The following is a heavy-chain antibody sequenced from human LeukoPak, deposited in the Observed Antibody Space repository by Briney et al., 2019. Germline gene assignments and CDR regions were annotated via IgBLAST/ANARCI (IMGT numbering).Heavy chain of an antibody. CDR3: ARERFQDIVAATPGGSWFDP. CDR1: GFTFSSYS. CDR2: ISSSSSYI. J-gene: IGHJ5*02. Sequence: GGSLRLSCAASGFTFSSYSMNWVRQAPGKGLEWVSSISSSSSYIYYADSVKGRFTISRDNAKNSLYLQMNSLRAEDTAVYYCARERFQDIVAATPGGSWFDPWGQGTLVTVSS. D-gene: IGHD5-12*01. V-gene: IGHV3-21*01.